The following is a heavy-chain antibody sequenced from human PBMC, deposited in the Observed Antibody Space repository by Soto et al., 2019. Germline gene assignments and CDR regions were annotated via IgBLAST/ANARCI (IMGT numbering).Heavy chain of an antibody. CDR2: MNPNSGNT. CDR3: ARVVGDIVVVPAARSITQLYYYYGMDV. V-gene: IGHV1-8*01. D-gene: IGHD2-2*01. J-gene: IGHJ6*02. Sequence: ASVKVSCKASGYTFTSYDINWVRQATGQGLEWMGWMNPNSGNTGYAQKFQGRVTMTRNTSISTAYMELSSLRSEYTAVYYCARVVGDIVVVPAARSITQLYYYYGMDVWGQGTTVTVSS. CDR1: GYTFTSYD.